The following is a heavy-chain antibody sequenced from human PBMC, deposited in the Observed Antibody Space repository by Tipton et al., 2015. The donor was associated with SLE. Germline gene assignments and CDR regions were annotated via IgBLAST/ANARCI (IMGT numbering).Heavy chain of an antibody. J-gene: IGHJ4*02. V-gene: IGHV4-34*10. CDR1: GGSLSGNY. CDR2: IYYSGRT. D-gene: IGHD2-21*01. CDR3: ARRRFQSAPDY. Sequence: PGLVKPSETLSLTCAVYGGSLSGNYWDWIRQPPGKGLEWIGTIYYSGRTDYNPSLKSRVTMSVDTSMNQFSLRLRSVTAADTAVYYCARRRFQSAPDYWGQGKLVSVSS.